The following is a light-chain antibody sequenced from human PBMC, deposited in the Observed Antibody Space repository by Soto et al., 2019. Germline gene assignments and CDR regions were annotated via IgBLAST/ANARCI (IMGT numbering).Light chain of an antibody. Sequence: EIVLTQSPGTLSLSPGERATLSCRASQSVSSSYLAWYQQKPGQAPRLLIYGASSRATGIPDRFSGSGSGTDFTLTISRLETEDFAVYYCQQYGSSPWFTFGPGTKVDIK. CDR2: GAS. J-gene: IGKJ3*01. CDR3: QQYGSSPWFT. V-gene: IGKV3-20*01. CDR1: QSVSSSY.